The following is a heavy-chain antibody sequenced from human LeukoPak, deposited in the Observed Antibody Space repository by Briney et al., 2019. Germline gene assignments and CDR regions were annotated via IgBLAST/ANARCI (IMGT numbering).Heavy chain of an antibody. CDR2: ISWNSGSI. Sequence: GGSLRLSCAASGFTFDDYAMHWVRQAPGKGLEWVSGISWNSGSIGYADSVKGRFTISRDNAKDSLYLQMNSLRAEDTALYYCAKGPGSYYNGGFDYWGQGTLVTVSS. CDR3: AKGPGSYYNGGFDY. V-gene: IGHV3-9*01. D-gene: IGHD3-10*01. CDR1: GFTFDDYA. J-gene: IGHJ4*02.